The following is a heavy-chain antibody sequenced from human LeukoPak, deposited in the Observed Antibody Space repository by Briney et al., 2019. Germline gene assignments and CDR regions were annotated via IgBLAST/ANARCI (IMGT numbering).Heavy chain of an antibody. CDR3: ETDLAVDYYYYMDV. J-gene: IGHJ6*03. CDR1: GYTFTDYY. D-gene: IGHD2-15*01. Sequence: ASVKVSCKLSGYTFTDYYIHWVQQAPGQGLEWMVLVDPENGETIYAEKFQGRVTITTDTSTGTAYMELSSLRSEDTAVYYCETDLAVDYYYYMDVWGKGTTVTVSS. CDR2: VDPENGET. V-gene: IGHV1-69-2*01.